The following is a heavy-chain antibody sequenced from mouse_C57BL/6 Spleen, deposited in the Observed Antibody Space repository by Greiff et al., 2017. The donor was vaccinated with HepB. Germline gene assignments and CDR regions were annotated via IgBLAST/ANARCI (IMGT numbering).Heavy chain of an antibody. CDR2: IYPGDGDT. J-gene: IGHJ2*01. Sequence: VQLQQSGPELVKPGASVKISCKASGYAFSSSWMNWVKQRPGKGLEWIGRIYPGDGDTNYNGKFKGKATLTADKSSSTAYMQLSSLTSEDSAVYFCARSGDYDGGDYWGQGTTLTVSS. CDR1: GYAFSSSW. D-gene: IGHD2-4*01. CDR3: ARSGDYDGGDY. V-gene: IGHV1-82*01.